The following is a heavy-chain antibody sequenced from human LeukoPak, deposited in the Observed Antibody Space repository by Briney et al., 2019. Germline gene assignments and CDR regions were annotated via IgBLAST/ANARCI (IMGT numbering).Heavy chain of an antibody. D-gene: IGHD6-13*01. J-gene: IGHJ4*02. CDR3: AKVPPPIAALSW. Sequence: PGGSLRLSCAAPGFTFSSYAMSWVRQAPGKGLNWVSAISGSGGSTYYADPVKGRFTISRDNSKNTLYLQMNSLRAEDTAVYYCAKVPPPIAALSWWGQGTLVTVSS. CDR2: ISGSGGST. CDR1: GFTFSSYA. V-gene: IGHV3-23*01.